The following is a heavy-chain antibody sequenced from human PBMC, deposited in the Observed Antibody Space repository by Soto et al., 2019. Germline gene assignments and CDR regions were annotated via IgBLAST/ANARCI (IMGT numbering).Heavy chain of an antibody. J-gene: IGHJ4*02. V-gene: IGHV5-51*01. D-gene: IGHD4-4*01. CDR1: GYSFTNYW. CDR2: IYPDDSDT. Sequence: EVQLVQSGAEVKKPGESLKISCKGSGYSFTNYWIGWVRQMPGKGLEWMGIIYPDDSDTRYSPSFLGQVTISADRSINTAYLQWSSLKASDTAMYFCARHGKLYDHSNVFDNWGQGTLVTVSS. CDR3: ARHGKLYDHSNVFDN.